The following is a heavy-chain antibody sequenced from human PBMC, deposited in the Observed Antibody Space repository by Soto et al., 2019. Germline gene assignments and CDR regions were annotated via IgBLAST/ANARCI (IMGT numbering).Heavy chain of an antibody. Sequence: SVKVSCKASGGTFSNYVVNWVRQAPGQGLEWMGRIIPISGAANYAQKFQGRVTITADKSTSTSYMELSSLRPEDTAVYYCARDMTRTVVPYFDFWGQGTLVTVSS. CDR1: GGTFSNYV. CDR3: ARDMTRTVVPYFDF. J-gene: IGHJ4*02. CDR2: IIPISGAA. D-gene: IGHD1-7*01. V-gene: IGHV1-69*06.